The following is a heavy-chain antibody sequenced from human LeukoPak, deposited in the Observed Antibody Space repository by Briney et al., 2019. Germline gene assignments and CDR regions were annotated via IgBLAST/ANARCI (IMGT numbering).Heavy chain of an antibody. J-gene: IGHJ4*02. CDR3: ARNPVTTKYFDY. V-gene: IGHV1-46*01. Sequence: ASVKVSCKASGYTFTTYYMHWVRQAPGQGLEWMGIINPSGGSTSNAQKFQGRVTMTRDTSTSTVYMELSSLRSEDTAVYYCARNPVTTKYFDYWGQGTLVTVSS. D-gene: IGHD4-17*01. CDR2: INPSGGST. CDR1: GYTFTTYY.